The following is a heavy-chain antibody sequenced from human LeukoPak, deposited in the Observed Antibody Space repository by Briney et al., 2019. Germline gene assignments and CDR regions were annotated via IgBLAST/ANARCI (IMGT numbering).Heavy chain of an antibody. CDR3: AGEGITAAAAVNY. J-gene: IGHJ4*02. CDR1: GGSISSGGYY. V-gene: IGHV4-31*03. D-gene: IGHD6-13*01. Sequence: SETLSLTCTVSGGSISSGGYYWSWIRQHPGKGLEWIGYIYYSGSTYYNPSLKSRVTISVDMSKNQFSLKLSSVTAADTAVYYCAGEGITAAAAVNYWGQGTLVTVSS. CDR2: IYYSGST.